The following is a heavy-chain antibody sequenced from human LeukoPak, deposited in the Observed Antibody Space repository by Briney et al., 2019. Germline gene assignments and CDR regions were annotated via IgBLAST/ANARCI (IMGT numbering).Heavy chain of an antibody. J-gene: IGHJ3*02. CDR2: IYYSGST. CDR1: GGSLSSGDYY. V-gene: IGHV4-61*08. Sequence: PSETLSLTCTVSGGSLSSGDYYWSWIRQPPGKGLEWIGYIYYSGSTNYNPSLKSRVTISVDTSKNQFSLKLSSVTAADTAVYYCARGGGTTGTTALGAFDIWGQGTMVTVSS. D-gene: IGHD1-1*01. CDR3: ARGGGTTGTTALGAFDI.